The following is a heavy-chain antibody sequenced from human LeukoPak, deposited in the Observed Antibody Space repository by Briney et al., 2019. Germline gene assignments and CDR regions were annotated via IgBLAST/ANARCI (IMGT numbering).Heavy chain of an antibody. CDR1: GFTFSTYG. CDR2: IRCSGGST. D-gene: IGHD1-26*01. Sequence: GGSLRLSCEASGFTFSTYGTSWVRQAPGKGREWVSAIRCSGGSTYYADSGKGRVTISRDNSKNTLYLQVNSHRVEDTAVYYCAKDRLGAMMYFDFWGQGTLVTVSS. J-gene: IGHJ4*02. CDR3: AKDRLGAMMYFDF. V-gene: IGHV3-23*01.